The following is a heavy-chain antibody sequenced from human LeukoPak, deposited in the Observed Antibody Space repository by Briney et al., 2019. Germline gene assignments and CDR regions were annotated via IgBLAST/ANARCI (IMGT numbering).Heavy chain of an antibody. Sequence: GGSLRLSCAASGFTFSLYNMNWVRQAPGKGLEWVSAISGSGGSTYFADSVKGRFTISRDNSKNTLYLQMNSLRAEDTAVYYCAKDLEGNYYENYDAFDIWGQGTMVTVSS. CDR1: GFTFSLYN. J-gene: IGHJ3*02. V-gene: IGHV3-23*01. D-gene: IGHD1-26*01. CDR3: AKDLEGNYYENYDAFDI. CDR2: ISGSGGST.